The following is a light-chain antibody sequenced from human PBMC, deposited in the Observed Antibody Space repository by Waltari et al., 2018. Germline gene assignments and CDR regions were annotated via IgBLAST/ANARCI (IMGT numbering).Light chain of an antibody. CDR3: QQYNRWPPIT. CDR2: AAS. Sequence: IVMTHSPATLSLSPGERATLSCRASQSVADTIAWYQQTPGQAPRILIYAASARAIGIPARFTGSGSGTEFTLTISSLQSEDFAVYFCQQYNRWPPITFGPGTKVEI. CDR1: QSVADT. V-gene: IGKV3-15*01. J-gene: IGKJ3*01.